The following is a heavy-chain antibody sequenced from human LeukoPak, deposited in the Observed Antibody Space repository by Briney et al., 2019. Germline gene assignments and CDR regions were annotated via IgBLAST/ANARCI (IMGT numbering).Heavy chain of an antibody. CDR3: ARGVLSYDGSGYSYYFDY. CDR1: GFTVSSNY. CDR2: IYSGGST. Sequence: GGSLRLSCAASGFTVSSNYMSWVRQAPGKGLEWVSVIYSGGSTYYADSVKGRFTISRDNSKNTLYLQMNSLRAEDTAVYYCARGVLSYDGSGYSYYFDYWGQGTLVTVSS. D-gene: IGHD3-22*01. V-gene: IGHV3-66*01. J-gene: IGHJ4*02.